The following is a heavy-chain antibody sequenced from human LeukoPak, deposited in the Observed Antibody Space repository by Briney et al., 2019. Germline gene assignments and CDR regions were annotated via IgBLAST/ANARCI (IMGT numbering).Heavy chain of an antibody. V-gene: IGHV1-24*01. Sequence: ASVKVSCKVSGYTLTELSMHWVRQAPGKGLEWMGGFDPEDGATIYAQKFQGRVTMTEDTSTDTAYMELRSLRSDDTAVYYCARALLWFGEPSHIDYWGQGTLVTASS. CDR3: ARALLWFGEPSHIDY. J-gene: IGHJ4*02. CDR1: GYTLTELS. D-gene: IGHD3-10*01. CDR2: FDPEDGAT.